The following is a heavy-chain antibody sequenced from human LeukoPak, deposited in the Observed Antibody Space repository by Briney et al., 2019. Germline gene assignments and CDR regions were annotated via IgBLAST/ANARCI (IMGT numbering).Heavy chain of an antibody. CDR2: ISGSGGST. V-gene: IGHV3-23*01. D-gene: IGHD2-2*01. CDR1: GFTFSSYA. Sequence: GGSLRLSCAASGFTFSSYAMSWVRQAPGKGLEWVSAISGSGGSTYYADSVKGRFTISRDNSKNTLYLQMNSLRAEDTAVYYCAREKIVVVSAATDYYYYYGMDVWGQGTTVTVSS. J-gene: IGHJ6*02. CDR3: AREKIVVVSAATDYYYYYGMDV.